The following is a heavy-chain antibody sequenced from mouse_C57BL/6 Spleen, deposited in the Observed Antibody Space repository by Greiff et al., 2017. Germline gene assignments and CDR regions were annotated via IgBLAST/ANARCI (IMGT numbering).Heavy chain of an antibody. Sequence: QVQLKQSGPGLVAPSQRLSITCTVSGFSLTSYAISWVRQPPGKGLEWLGVIWTGGGTNYNSALKSRLSISKDNSKSQVFLKMNSLQTDDTARYYCARNYYGSSYGYYAMDYWGQGTSVTVSS. V-gene: IGHV2-9-1*01. J-gene: IGHJ4*01. CDR1: GFSLTSYA. CDR3: ARNYYGSSYGYYAMDY. CDR2: IWTGGGT. D-gene: IGHD1-1*01.